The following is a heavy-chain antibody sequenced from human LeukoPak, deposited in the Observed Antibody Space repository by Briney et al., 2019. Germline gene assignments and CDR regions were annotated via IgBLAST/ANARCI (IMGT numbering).Heavy chain of an antibody. CDR1: GFTFSSYW. CDR3: YGGDAEN. J-gene: IGHJ1*01. Sequence: GGSLRLSCAASGFTFSSYWMHWVRQAPGKGLVWVSRINTDGSSTRYADSVKGRFTISRDNAKSMLYLQMNSLRAEDTAVYYCYGGDAENWGQGTLVTVSS. CDR2: INTDGSST. D-gene: IGHD2-21*01. V-gene: IGHV3-74*01.